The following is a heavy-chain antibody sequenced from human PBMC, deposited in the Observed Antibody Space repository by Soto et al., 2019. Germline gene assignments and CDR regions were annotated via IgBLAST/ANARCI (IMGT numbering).Heavy chain of an antibody. Sequence: QVQLVQSGAEVKKPGSSVKVSCNASGGTFSSYVVRWVRQAPGQGLEWVGGIIPIFGTANYAQKFQGRVTITADKSTSTVYMELSSLRSDDTAVYYCASGEHNWFDPWGQGTLVTVSS. D-gene: IGHD1-26*01. CDR2: IIPIFGTA. CDR1: GGTFSSYV. CDR3: ASGEHNWFDP. J-gene: IGHJ5*02. V-gene: IGHV1-69*06.